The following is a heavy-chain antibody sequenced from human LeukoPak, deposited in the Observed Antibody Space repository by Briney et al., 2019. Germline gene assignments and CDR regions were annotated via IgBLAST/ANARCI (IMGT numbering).Heavy chain of an antibody. CDR3: ARHSPGSGPTGDYAFDI. J-gene: IGHJ3*02. CDR1: GFTFSSYS. D-gene: IGHD3-10*01. CDR2: ITSSSRHL. V-gene: IGHV3-21*01. Sequence: GGSLRLSCAASGFTFSSYSMNWVRQGPGKGLEWVSSITSSSRHLYYADSVKGRFTISRDNAKNSLYLQMNSLRAEDTAVYYCARHSPGSGPTGDYAFDIWGQGTMVTVSS.